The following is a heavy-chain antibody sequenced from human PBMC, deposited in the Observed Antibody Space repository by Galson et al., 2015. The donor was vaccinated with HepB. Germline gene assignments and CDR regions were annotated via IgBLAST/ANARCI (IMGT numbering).Heavy chain of an antibody. V-gene: IGHV4-34*01. CDR3: ARVGGEVTGSDY. J-gene: IGHJ4*02. Sequence: QPPGKGLEWIGEINHGGSTNYNPSLKSRVTISVDTSKNQFSLNLNSVTAADTAVYYCARVGGEVTGSDYWGQGTLVTVSS. CDR2: INHGGST. D-gene: IGHD2-21*02.